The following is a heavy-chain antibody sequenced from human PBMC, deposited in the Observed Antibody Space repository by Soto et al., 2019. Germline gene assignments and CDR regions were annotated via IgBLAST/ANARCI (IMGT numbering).Heavy chain of an antibody. V-gene: IGHV3-23*01. CDR3: AMLDSSASPH. Sequence: GGSLRLSCAASGFTFSRNAMSWVRQAPGKGLEWVSAISYDGAGRYYADSVKGRFTVSRDNSKNTLYLQLNSLRADDSAIYSCAMLDSSASPHWGQGTMVTVSS. J-gene: IGHJ3*01. D-gene: IGHD2-2*01. CDR2: ISYDGAGR. CDR1: GFTFSRNA.